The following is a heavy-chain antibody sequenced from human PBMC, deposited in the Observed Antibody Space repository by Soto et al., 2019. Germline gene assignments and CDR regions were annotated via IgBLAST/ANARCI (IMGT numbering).Heavy chain of an antibody. D-gene: IGHD3-9*01. J-gene: IGHJ4*02. Sequence: ASVKVSCKASGYTFTRYGFIWVRQAPGQGLEWMGIINPSGGSTSYAQKFQGRVTMTRDTSTSTVYMELSSLRSEDTAVYYCARGFRRLAFDYWGQGTLVTVSS. CDR1: GYTFTRYG. CDR2: INPSGGST. V-gene: IGHV1-46*01. CDR3: ARGFRRLAFDY.